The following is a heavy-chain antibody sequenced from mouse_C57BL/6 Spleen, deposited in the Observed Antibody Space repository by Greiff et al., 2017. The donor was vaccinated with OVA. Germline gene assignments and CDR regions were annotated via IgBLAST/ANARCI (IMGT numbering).Heavy chain of an antibody. D-gene: IGHD1-1*01. CDR1: GYTFTSYW. CDR3: ARGYGSSYPLWYFDV. V-gene: IGHV1-64*01. J-gene: IGHJ1*03. CDR2: IHPNSGST. Sequence: QVQLKQPGAELVKPGASVKLSCKASGYTFTSYWMHWVKQRPGQGLEWIGMIHPNSGSTNYNEKFKSKATLTVDKSSSTAYMQLSSLTSEDSAVYYCARGYGSSYPLWYFDVWGTGTTVTVSS.